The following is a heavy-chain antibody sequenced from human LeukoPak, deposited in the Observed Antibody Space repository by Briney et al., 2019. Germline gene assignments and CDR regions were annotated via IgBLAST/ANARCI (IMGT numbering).Heavy chain of an antibody. CDR3: ARCETRYGSGSPRDFDY. J-gene: IGHJ4*02. CDR1: GGSISSSSYC. V-gene: IGHV4-39*01. Sequence: SETLSLTCTVSGGSISSSSYCWGWIRQPPGKGLEWIGSIYYSGSTYYNPSLKSRVTISVDTSKNQFSLKPSSVTAADTAVYYCARCETRYGSGSPRDFDYWGQGTLVTVSS. CDR2: IYYSGST. D-gene: IGHD3-10*01.